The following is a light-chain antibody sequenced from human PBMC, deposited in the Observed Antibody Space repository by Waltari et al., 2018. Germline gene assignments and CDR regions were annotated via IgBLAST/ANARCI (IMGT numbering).Light chain of an antibody. Sequence: QSALTQPASVSGSPGQSITISCTGTSSAIGGSNYVSWYQQHPGKAPKLMIYDVSHRPSGVSNRFSGSKSGNTASLTISGLQAEDEADYYCNSYTSSSTLILFGGGTKLTVL. V-gene: IGLV2-14*03. CDR3: NSYTSSSTLIL. CDR1: SSAIGGSNY. CDR2: DVS. J-gene: IGLJ2*01.